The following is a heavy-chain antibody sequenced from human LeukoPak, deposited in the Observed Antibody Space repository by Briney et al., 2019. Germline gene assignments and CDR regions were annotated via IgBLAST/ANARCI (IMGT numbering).Heavy chain of an antibody. CDR3: AKEGSSSYDFYYYYYMDV. CDR2: ISGNGGST. CDR1: GFTFSSYA. Sequence: PGGSLRLSCAASGFTFSSYAMSWVRQAPGKGLEWVSAISGNGGSTYYADSVKGRFTISRDNSKNTLYLQMNSLRAEDTAVYYCAKEGSSSYDFYYYYYMDVWGKGTTVTVSS. D-gene: IGHD6-6*01. J-gene: IGHJ6*03. V-gene: IGHV3-23*01.